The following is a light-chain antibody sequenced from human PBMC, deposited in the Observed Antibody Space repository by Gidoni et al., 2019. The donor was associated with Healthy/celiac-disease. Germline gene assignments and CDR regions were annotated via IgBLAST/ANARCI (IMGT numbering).Light chain of an antibody. V-gene: IGKV3-15*01. Sequence: IVITQSPATLSVSPGERATLSCRASQSVSSNLAWYQQKPGKAPRLLIYGASTRATGIPARFSGSGSGTEFTLTISSLQSEDFAVYYCQQYNNWPQTFGQGTKLEIK. J-gene: IGKJ2*01. CDR1: QSVSSN. CDR2: GAS. CDR3: QQYNNWPQT.